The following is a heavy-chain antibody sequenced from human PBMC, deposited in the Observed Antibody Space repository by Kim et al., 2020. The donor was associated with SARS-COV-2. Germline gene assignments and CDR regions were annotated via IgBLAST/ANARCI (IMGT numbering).Heavy chain of an antibody. CDR3: ARRGGYCTNGVCYNRYYYMDV. Sequence: GGSLRLSCAASGFTVSSNYVSWVRQAPGKGLECVSVIYSGGSTYYADSVKGRFTISRDNSKNTLYLQMNSLRAEDTAVYYCARRGGYCTNGVCYNRYYYMDVWGKGTTVTVSS. V-gene: IGHV3-66*04. D-gene: IGHD2-8*01. J-gene: IGHJ6*03. CDR1: GFTVSSNY. CDR2: IYSGGST.